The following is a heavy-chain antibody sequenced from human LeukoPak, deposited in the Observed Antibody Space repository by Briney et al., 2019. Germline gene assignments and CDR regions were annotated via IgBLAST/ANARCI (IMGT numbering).Heavy chain of an antibody. J-gene: IGHJ4*02. CDR1: GFTFRNYV. CDR3: AKDRDDSGDYVFDH. D-gene: IGHD4-17*01. V-gene: IGHV3-23*01. Sequence: GGSLRLFCAASGFTFRNYVMSWVRQAPGKGLEWVSVIGRSGHFTNYADSVKGRFTISRDNSKDTLSLQMSSLRAEDTAIYYCAKDRDDSGDYVFDHWGQGILVTVSS. CDR2: IGRSGHFT.